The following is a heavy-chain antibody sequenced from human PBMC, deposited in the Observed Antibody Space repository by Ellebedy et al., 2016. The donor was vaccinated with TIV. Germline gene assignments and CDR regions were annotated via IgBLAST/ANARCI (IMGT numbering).Heavy chain of an antibody. V-gene: IGHV1-2*02. D-gene: IGHD4-23*01. J-gene: IGHJ2*01. CDR1: GYTLTELS. CDR3: ARGPYGGISVWYFDV. Sequence: ASVKVSCKVSGYTLTELSMHWVRQAPGQGLEWMGWINPNSGGTNYAQKFQGRVTMTRDTSISTVYMELSSLRSDDTAVYYCARGPYGGISVWYFDVWGRGTLVTVSS. CDR2: INPNSGGT.